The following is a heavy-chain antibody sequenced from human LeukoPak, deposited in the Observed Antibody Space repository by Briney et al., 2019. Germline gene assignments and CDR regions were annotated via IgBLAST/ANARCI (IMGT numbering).Heavy chain of an antibody. D-gene: IGHD3-22*01. J-gene: IGHJ4*02. CDR1: GFTFSSYW. V-gene: IGHV3-74*01. CDR3: AKNFNYYDSSGYYRY. Sequence: GGSLRLSCAASGFTFSSYWMHWVRQAPGKGLVWVSRINGDGSSTRYADSVKGRFTISRDNAKNTLYLQMNSLRAEDTAVYYCAKNFNYYDSSGYYRYWGQGTLVTVSS. CDR2: INGDGSST.